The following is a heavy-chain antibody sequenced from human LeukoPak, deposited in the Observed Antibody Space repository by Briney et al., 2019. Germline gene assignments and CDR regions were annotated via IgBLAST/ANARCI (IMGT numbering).Heavy chain of an antibody. Sequence: TSVTVSCKASGYIFTIFLMHWVRRAPGQGLEWMGIINPSSGTTSYAQKFHGRVSLTMDTSTSTVYMELSSLRSEDTAVYFCARDQGASMIAWDYWGQGTLGTVSS. CDR2: INPSSGTT. CDR3: ARDQGASMIAWDY. D-gene: IGHD3-16*01. CDR1: GYIFTIFL. V-gene: IGHV1-46*01. J-gene: IGHJ4*02.